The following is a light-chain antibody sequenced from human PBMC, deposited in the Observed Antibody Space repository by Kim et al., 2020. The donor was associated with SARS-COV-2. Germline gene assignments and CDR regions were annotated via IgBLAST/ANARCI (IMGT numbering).Light chain of an antibody. CDR2: AAS. J-gene: IGKJ4*01. CDR1: QYISRW. V-gene: IGKV1-12*01. CDR3: QQANSFPLT. Sequence: DIQMTQSPSSVSASVGDRVTITCRASQYISRWLVWYQQKPGKAPKLLIYAASSFQSGVPSRFSGSTSGTDFTLTISGLQPEDVATYYCQQANSFPLTFGGGTKVDIK.